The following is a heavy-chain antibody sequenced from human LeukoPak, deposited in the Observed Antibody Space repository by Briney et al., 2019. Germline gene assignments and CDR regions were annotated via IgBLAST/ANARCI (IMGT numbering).Heavy chain of an antibody. J-gene: IGHJ4*02. V-gene: IGHV3-9*01. CDR3: AKSQGYDFGAYNY. D-gene: IGHD5-12*01. CDR2: ISWNSGSI. CDR1: GFTFDDYA. Sequence: GGSLRLSCAASGFTFDDYAMPWVRQAPGKGLEWISGISWNSGSIGYADSVKGRFTISRDNAKKSLYLQMNSLRAEDTALYYCAKSQGYDFGAYNYWGQGTLVTVSS.